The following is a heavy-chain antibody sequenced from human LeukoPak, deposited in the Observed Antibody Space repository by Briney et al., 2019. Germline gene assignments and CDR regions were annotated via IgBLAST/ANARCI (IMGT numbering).Heavy chain of an antibody. CDR3: ARSVMVRGDTSDY. J-gene: IGHJ4*02. V-gene: IGHV1-8*02. Sequence: ASVKVSCKASGYTFTSYYMHWVRQAPGQGLEWMGWMNPNSGNTGYAQKFQGRVTMTRNTSISTAYMELSSLRSEDTAVYYCARSVMVRGDTSDYWGQRTLVTVSS. CDR2: MNPNSGNT. CDR1: GYTFTSYY. D-gene: IGHD3-10*01.